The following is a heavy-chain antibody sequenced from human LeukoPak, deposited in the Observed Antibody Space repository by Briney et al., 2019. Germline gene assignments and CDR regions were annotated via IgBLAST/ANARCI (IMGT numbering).Heavy chain of an antibody. V-gene: IGHV3-74*01. CDR2: INSDGSST. D-gene: IGHD3-10*01. CDR3: ARVRESGDAFDI. CDR1: GFTFSSYW. J-gene: IGHJ3*02. Sequence: GGSLRLSCAASGFTFSSYWMHWVRQAPGKGLVWVSRINSDGSSTSYADSVKGRFTISRDNTKNTLYLQMNSLRAEDTAVYYCARVRESGDAFDIWGQGTMVTVSS.